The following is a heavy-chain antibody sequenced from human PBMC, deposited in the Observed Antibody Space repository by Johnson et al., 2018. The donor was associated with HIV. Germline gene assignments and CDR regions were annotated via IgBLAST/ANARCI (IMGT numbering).Heavy chain of an antibody. V-gene: IGHV3-20*04. CDR1: GFIFDDYG. D-gene: IGHD1-26*01. CDR2: INWNGGST. J-gene: IGHJ3*01. CDR3: ARRDSGSLSFDL. Sequence: VQLVESGGGVLRPGGSLRLSCEGFGFIFDDYGLNWVRQAPGKGLEWVSGINWNGGSTGYADSVKCRCTISRDNGKNSLYLQMNSLRAEDTAFYYCARRDSGSLSFDLWGQGTMVTVSA.